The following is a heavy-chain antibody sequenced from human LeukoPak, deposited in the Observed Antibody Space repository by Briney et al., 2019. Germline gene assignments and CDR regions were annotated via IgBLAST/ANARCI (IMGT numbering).Heavy chain of an antibody. D-gene: IGHD3-10*01. Sequence: ASVKVSCKASGYTFTGYYMHWVRQAPGQGLEWMGWINPNSGGTNYAQKFQGRVTTTRDTSISTAYMELSRLGSDDTAVYYCARFGPRSGSYYFDYWGQGTLVTVSS. CDR2: INPNSGGT. J-gene: IGHJ4*02. V-gene: IGHV1-2*02. CDR1: GYTFTGYY. CDR3: ARFGPRSGSYYFDY.